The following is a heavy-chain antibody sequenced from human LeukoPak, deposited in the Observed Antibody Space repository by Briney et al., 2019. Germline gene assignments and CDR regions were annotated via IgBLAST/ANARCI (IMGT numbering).Heavy chain of an antibody. CDR1: GYTFTSYP. CDR3: AREGVVVVPAEDGMDV. J-gene: IGHJ6*02. D-gene: IGHD2-2*01. CDR2: INTNTGNP. Sequence: ASVKVSCKASGYTFTSYPMNWVRQAPGQGLEWMGWINTNTGNPTYAQGFTGRFVFSLDTSVSTAYLQISSLKAEDTAVYYCAREGVVVVPAEDGMDVWGQGTTVTVSS. V-gene: IGHV7-4-1*02.